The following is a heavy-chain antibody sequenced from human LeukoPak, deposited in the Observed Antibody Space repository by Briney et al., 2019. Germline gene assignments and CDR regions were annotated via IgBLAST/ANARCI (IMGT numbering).Heavy chain of an antibody. CDR1: GGSFSGYY. CDR2: INHSGST. V-gene: IGHV4-34*01. J-gene: IGHJ6*03. D-gene: IGHD3-16*02. Sequence: PSETLSLTCAVYGGSFSGYYWSWIRQPPGKGLEWIGEINHSGSTNYNPSLKSRVTISVDTSKNQFSLKLSSVTAADTAVYYCARGQNDYVWGSYPSYYYYMDVWGKGTTVTVSS. CDR3: ARGQNDYVWGSYPSYYYYMDV.